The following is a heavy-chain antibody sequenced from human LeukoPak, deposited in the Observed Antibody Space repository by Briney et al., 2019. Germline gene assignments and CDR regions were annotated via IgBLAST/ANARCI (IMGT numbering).Heavy chain of an antibody. D-gene: IGHD6-19*01. V-gene: IGHV3-30*18. J-gene: IGHJ6*02. Sequence: PGRSLRLSCAASGFTFSSYGMHWVRQAPGKGLEWVAVISYDGSNKYYADSVKGRFTISRDNSKNTLYLQMNSLRAEDTAVYYCAKDFLQWLGPGYYYYGMDVWGQGTTVTVSS. CDR3: AKDFLQWLGPGYYYYGMDV. CDR1: GFTFSSYG. CDR2: ISYDGSNK.